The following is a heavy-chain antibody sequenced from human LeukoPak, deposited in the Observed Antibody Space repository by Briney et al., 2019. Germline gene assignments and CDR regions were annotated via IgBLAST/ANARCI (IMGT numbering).Heavy chain of an antibody. J-gene: IGHJ4*02. CDR1: GYTFTSYD. V-gene: IGHV1-8*01. Sequence: GASVKVSCKTSGYTFTSYDLNWVRQATGQGLEWMGWVNPNSGNTGYVQNFQGRVTITRTTSINTAYMELSSLRSEDTAVYYCARGASRSFDYWGQGTLVTVSS. CDR3: ARGASRSFDY. CDR2: VNPNSGNT.